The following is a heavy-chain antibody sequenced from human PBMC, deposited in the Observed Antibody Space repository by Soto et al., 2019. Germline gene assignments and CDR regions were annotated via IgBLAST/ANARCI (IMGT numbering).Heavy chain of an antibody. CDR2: IYWNDDK. CDR1: GFSLSTSGVG. Sequence: GSGPTLVNPTQTLTLTCTFSGFSLSTSGVGVGWIRQPPGKALEWLALIYWNDDKRYSPSLKSRLTITKDTSKNQVVLTMTNMDPVDTATYYCALKRGAARPWYWFDPWGQGTLVTVSS. J-gene: IGHJ5*02. D-gene: IGHD6-6*01. CDR3: ALKRGAARPWYWFDP. V-gene: IGHV2-5*01.